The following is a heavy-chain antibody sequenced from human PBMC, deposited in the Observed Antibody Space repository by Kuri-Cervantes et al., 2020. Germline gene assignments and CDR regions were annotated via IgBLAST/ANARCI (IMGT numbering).Heavy chain of an antibody. Sequence: ASVKVSCKASGYTFTGYYMHWVRQAPGQGLEWMGWINPNSGGTNYAQKFQGRVTMTRDTSISTAYMELSRLRSDDTAVYYCAKDSSGWYSYYFDYWGQGTLVTVSS. J-gene: IGHJ4*02. CDR2: INPNSGGT. D-gene: IGHD6-19*01. CDR1: GYTFTGYY. V-gene: IGHV1-2*02. CDR3: AKDSSGWYSYYFDY.